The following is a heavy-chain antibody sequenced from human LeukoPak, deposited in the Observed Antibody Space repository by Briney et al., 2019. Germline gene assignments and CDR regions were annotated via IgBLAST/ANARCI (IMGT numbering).Heavy chain of an antibody. CDR3: AREPDSSGYYRLSDALDI. CDR1: GFTFSSYG. V-gene: IGHV3-33*01. J-gene: IGHJ3*02. D-gene: IGHD3-22*01. CDR2: IWYDGSNK. Sequence: GGSLGLSCAASGFTFSSYGMHWVRQAPGKGLEWVAVIWYDGSNKYYADSVKGRFTISRDNSKNTLYLQMNSLRAEDTAVYYCAREPDSSGYYRLSDALDIWGQGTMVTVSS.